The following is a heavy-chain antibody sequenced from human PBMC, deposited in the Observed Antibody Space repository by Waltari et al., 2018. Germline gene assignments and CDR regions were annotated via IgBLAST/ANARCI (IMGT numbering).Heavy chain of an antibody. J-gene: IGHJ4*02. D-gene: IGHD4-17*01. CDR1: GFTFSSSW. CDR2: RKQDGSKT. CDR3: ARDQDGDLDY. V-gene: IGHV3-7*04. Sequence: EVHLVESGGGLVQPGGSLRLSCAASGFTFSSSWMSWVRQATGKGRGWVANRKQDGSKTYYVDAVKGRFTISRDNAKNSLYLQMNSLRAEDTAVYYCARDQDGDLDYWGQGTLVTVSS.